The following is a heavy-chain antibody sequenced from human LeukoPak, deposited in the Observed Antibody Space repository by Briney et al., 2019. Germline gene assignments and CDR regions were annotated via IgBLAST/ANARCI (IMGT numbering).Heavy chain of an antibody. CDR3: AKFISSLVGATPNWFDP. Sequence: GGTLRLSCAASGFTFSSYGMSWVRQAPGKGLEWVSAISGSGGSTYYADSVKGRFTISRDNSKNTLYLQMNSLRAEDTAVNYCAKFISSLVGATPNWFDPWGQGTLVTVSS. D-gene: IGHD1-26*01. V-gene: IGHV3-23*01. CDR2: ISGSGGST. J-gene: IGHJ5*02. CDR1: GFTFSSYG.